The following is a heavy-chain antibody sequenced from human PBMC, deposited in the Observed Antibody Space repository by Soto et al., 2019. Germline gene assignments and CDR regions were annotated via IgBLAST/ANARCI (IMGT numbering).Heavy chain of an antibody. D-gene: IGHD6-19*01. Sequence: SETLSLTCTVSGGSISSSSYYWGWIRQPPGKGLEWIGSIYYSGSTYYNPSLKSRVTISVDTSKNQFSLKLSSVTAADTAVYYCARHRSIRWNYYGMDVSGQGTTVTVSS. V-gene: IGHV4-39*01. CDR3: ARHRSIRWNYYGMDV. CDR1: GGSISSSSYY. CDR2: IYYSGST. J-gene: IGHJ6*02.